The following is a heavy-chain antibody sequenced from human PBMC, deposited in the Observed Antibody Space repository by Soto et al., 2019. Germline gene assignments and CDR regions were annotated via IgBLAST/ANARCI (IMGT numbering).Heavy chain of an antibody. Sequence: QVQLVESGGGVVQPGRSLRLSCAASGFTFSSYAMHWVRQAPGKGLEWVAVISYDGSNKYYAASVKGRFTISRDNSKNTLYLQMNGLRAGDTAVYYCARQVYAGENWFDPWGQGTLVTVSS. CDR1: GFTFSSYA. CDR2: ISYDGSNK. CDR3: ARQVYAGENWFDP. D-gene: IGHD3-16*01. V-gene: IGHV3-30-3*01. J-gene: IGHJ5*02.